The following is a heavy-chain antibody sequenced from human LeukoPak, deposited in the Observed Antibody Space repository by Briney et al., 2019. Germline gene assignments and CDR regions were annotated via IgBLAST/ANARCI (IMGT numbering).Heavy chain of an antibody. CDR3: ARVEVATVFYYYYGMDV. D-gene: IGHD5-12*01. CDR2: ISSSGSTI. V-gene: IGHV3-48*03. Sequence: GGSLRLSCEASGFTFSNSAMAWVRQAPGKGLEWVSYISSSGSTIYYADSVKGRFTISRDNAKNSLYLQMNSLRAEDTAVYYCARVEVATVFYYYYGMDVWGQGTTVTVSS. J-gene: IGHJ6*02. CDR1: GFTFSNSA.